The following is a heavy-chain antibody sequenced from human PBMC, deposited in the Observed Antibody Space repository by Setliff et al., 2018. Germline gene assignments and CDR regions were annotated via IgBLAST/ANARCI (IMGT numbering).Heavy chain of an antibody. V-gene: IGHV1-46*01. CDR1: GYTFTSYY. CDR3: ARGYQVTPPRADAFDI. D-gene: IGHD2-2*01. CDR2: INIGGGSA. Sequence: GASVKVSCKASGYTFTSYYMYWLRQAPGQGPEWMGIINIGGGSASYAQKFQDRVTMTRDTSTSTTYMDLTSLRSEDTAVYYCARGYQVTPPRADAFDIWGQGTLVTVSS. J-gene: IGHJ3*02.